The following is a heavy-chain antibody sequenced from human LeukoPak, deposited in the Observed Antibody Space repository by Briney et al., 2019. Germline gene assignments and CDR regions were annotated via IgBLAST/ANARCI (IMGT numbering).Heavy chain of an antibody. CDR1: GFTFSSYA. CDR3: ARRGYSYGIDY. J-gene: IGHJ4*02. CDR2: ISGSGGST. Sequence: GGSLRLSCAASGFTFSSYAMSWVRQAPGKGLEWVSAISGSGGSTYYADSVKGRFTISRDNYKNTLYLQMNSLRAEDTAVYYCARRGYSYGIDYWGQGTLVTVSS. V-gene: IGHV3-23*01. D-gene: IGHD5-18*01.